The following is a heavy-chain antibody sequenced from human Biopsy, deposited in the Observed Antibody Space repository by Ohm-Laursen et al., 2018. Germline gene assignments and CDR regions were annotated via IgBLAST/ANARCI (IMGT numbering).Heavy chain of an antibody. V-gene: IGHV4-59*01. D-gene: IGHD3-3*01. CDR3: ARTPRDSFWSGSYKRGLWFDP. CDR1: GGSIISYY. Sequence: GTLSLTWRVSGGSIISYYWTWIRQPPGKGLEWIGHVYNGGITNSNPSLKSRVTISKDTSKNQFSLQVNSVTAADTAVYYCARTPRDSFWSGSYKRGLWFDPWGQGTLVIVSS. J-gene: IGHJ5*02. CDR2: VYNGGIT.